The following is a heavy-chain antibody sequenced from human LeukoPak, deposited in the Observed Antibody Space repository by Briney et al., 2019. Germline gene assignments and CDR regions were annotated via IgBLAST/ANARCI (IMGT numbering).Heavy chain of an antibody. J-gene: IGHJ4*02. CDR3: ARGPERGYSYGHIDS. Sequence: ASVKVSCKASGYTFSSYYIHWVRQAPGQGLEWMGIINPSDTSRSYAQTFQDRVTLTSDMSTSTVYMGLSSLRSEDTALYYCARGPERGYSYGHIDSWGQGTLVTVSS. D-gene: IGHD5-18*01. CDR1: GYTFSSYY. CDR2: INPSDTSR. V-gene: IGHV1-46*01.